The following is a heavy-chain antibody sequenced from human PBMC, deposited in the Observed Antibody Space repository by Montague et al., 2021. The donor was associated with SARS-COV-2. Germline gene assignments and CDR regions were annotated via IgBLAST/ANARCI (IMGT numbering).Heavy chain of an antibody. V-gene: IGHV4-59*01. CDR2: IYYSGST. D-gene: IGHD2-15*01. Sequence: SETLSLTCTVSGGSISSYYWSWIRQPPGKGLEWIGYIYYSGSTNYNPSLKGRVTISVDTSKNQFSLKLSSVTAADTAVYYCARRSLGCCSGGSCYSAFDPWGQGTLVTVSS. J-gene: IGHJ5*02. CDR3: ARRSLGCCSGGSCYSAFDP. CDR1: GGSISSYY.